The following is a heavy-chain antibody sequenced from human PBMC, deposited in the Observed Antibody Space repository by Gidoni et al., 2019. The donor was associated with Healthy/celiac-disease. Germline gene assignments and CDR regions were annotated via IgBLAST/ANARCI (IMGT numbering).Heavy chain of an antibody. J-gene: IGHJ4*02. CDR1: GFTFSSYA. CDR3: AKTIAAAGAFDY. Sequence: EVQLLESGGGLVQPGGSLRLSCAASGFTFSSYAMTWVRQAPGKGLEWVSAISGSGGSTYYADSVKGRFTISRDNSKNTLYLQMNSLRAEDTAVYYCAKTIAAAGAFDYWGQGTLVTVSS. CDR2: ISGSGGST. D-gene: IGHD6-13*01. V-gene: IGHV3-23*01.